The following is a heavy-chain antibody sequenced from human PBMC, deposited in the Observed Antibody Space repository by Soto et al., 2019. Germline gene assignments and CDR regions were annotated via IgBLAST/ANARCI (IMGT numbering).Heavy chain of an antibody. J-gene: IGHJ5*02. CDR2: ISDSGSGT. CDR1: GFTFSDYA. D-gene: IGHD2-15*01. V-gene: IGHV3-23*01. Sequence: GGSLRLSCAASGFTFSDYAMSWVRQAPGKGLEWVSSISDSGSGTHNADSVKGRFTISRDNSKNTLYLQMNSLRAEDTAVYYCAKSLFRGWSIAYNWFDPWGQGTLVTVSS. CDR3: AKSLFRGWSIAYNWFDP.